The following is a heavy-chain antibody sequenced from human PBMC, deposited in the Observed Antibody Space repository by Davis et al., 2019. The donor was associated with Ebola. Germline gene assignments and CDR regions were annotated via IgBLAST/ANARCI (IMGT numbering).Heavy chain of an antibody. D-gene: IGHD2-2*01. CDR3: VRDDHLTNMPRYDF. Sequence: ASVKVSCKASGYTFTNYGVSWVRQAPGQGLEWMGWVSTRDGETYYAQKLQGRVAMTTDTSAGIAYMVLRSLRSDDTAIYYCVRDDHLTNMPRYDFWGPGTLVTVSS. V-gene: IGHV1-18*01. CDR2: VSTRDGET. J-gene: IGHJ4*02. CDR1: GYTFTNYG.